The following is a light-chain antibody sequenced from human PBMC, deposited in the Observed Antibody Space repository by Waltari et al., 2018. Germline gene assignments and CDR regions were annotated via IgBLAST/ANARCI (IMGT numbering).Light chain of an antibody. J-gene: IGKJ1*01. CDR3: QQYNNWPKT. V-gene: IGKV3-15*01. CDR2: GAS. CDR1: QSISST. Sequence: ETVMTQSPVTLSVSPGERATLSCRASQSISSTLAWYQQKPGRAPRLLIYGASTRATGIPARFSGSGSGTEFTLIISSLQSEDFAVYYCQQYNNWPKTFGQGTKVEIK.